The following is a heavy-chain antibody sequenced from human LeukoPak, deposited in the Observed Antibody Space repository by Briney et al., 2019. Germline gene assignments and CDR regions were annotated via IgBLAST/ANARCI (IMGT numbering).Heavy chain of an antibody. CDR1: GSISGYY. D-gene: IGHD2-2*01. Sequence: NPSETLSLTCTVSGSISGYYWSWIRQPPGKGLEWIGYIYTSGSTNYNPSLESRVTISADTSKNQFSLDLSSVTAADTAVYYCARQKCTSTSCLTKNAFDIWGRGTMVTVSS. J-gene: IGHJ3*02. CDR2: IYTSGST. CDR3: ARQKCTSTSCLTKNAFDI. V-gene: IGHV4-4*09.